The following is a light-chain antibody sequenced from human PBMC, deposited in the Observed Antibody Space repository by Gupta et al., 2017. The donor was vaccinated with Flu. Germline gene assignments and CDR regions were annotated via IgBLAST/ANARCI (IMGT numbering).Light chain of an antibody. V-gene: IGLV2-23*01. Sequence: QSALTQPASVSGSPGQSITISCTGTSSDVGSYNLVSWYQQHPGKAPKLMLYEGSKRPSGVSNRFSGSKSGNTASLTSSGLQAEDEADYYCCSYAGSSTSFGGGTKLTVL. J-gene: IGLJ2*01. CDR2: EGS. CDR1: SSDVGSYNL. CDR3: CSYAGSSTS.